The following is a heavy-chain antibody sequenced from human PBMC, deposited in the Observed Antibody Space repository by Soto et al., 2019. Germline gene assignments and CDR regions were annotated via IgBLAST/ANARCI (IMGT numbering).Heavy chain of an antibody. CDR3: ARAGVYSSSWYSDY. CDR1: GYTFTSYS. CDR2: INAGNGNT. D-gene: IGHD6-13*01. J-gene: IGHJ4*02. V-gene: IGHV1-3*01. Sequence: ASVKVSCNASGYTFTSYSMHWVRQAPGQRLEWMGWINAGNGNTKYSQKFQGRVTITRDTSASTAYMELSSLRSEDTAVYYCARAGVYSSSWYSDYWGQGTLVTVSS.